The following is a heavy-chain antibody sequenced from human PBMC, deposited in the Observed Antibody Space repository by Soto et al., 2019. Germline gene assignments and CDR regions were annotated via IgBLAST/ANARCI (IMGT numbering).Heavy chain of an antibody. D-gene: IGHD3-10*01. CDR3: ARDRPGDEGDGFDI. Sequence: EVQLVETGGGLIQPGGSLRLSCAASGLTVSSNYMNWVRQAPGKGLEWVSVLYSGGSTHYAGSVKGRFIISRDNSKNTLYLQMHSLRVEDTAVYYCARDRPGDEGDGFDIWGHGTMVTVSS. CDR2: LYSGGST. V-gene: IGHV3-53*02. J-gene: IGHJ3*02. CDR1: GLTVSSNY.